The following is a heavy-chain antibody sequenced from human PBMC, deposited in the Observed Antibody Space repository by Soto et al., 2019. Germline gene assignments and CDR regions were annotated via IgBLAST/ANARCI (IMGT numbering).Heavy chain of an antibody. CDR3: ARWGRFYDILTGPRSYYYGMDV. CDR1: GDSINSDKW. Sequence: TSETLSLTCAVPGDSINSDKWWSLVRQPPGKGLKWIGEVHHSGNSNYNPSLKSRVIISVEKPKNKFSLKLSSVTAADTAVYYCARWGRFYDILTGPRSYYYGMDVWGQGTTVS. D-gene: IGHD3-9*01. V-gene: IGHV4-4*02. CDR2: VHHSGNS. J-gene: IGHJ6*02.